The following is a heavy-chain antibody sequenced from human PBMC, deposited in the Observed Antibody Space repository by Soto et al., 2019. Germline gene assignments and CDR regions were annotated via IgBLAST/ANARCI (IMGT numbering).Heavy chain of an antibody. CDR3: ARLNGYCSGGSCSDAFDI. V-gene: IGHV3-48*01. D-gene: IGHD2-15*01. CDR2: ISSSSTI. J-gene: IGHJ3*02. Sequence: GGSLRLSCAASGFTFSSYSMNWVRQAPGKGLEWVSYISSSSTIYYADSVKGRFTISRDNAKNSLYLQMNSLRAEDTAVYYCARLNGYCSGGSCSDAFDIWGQGTTVTVS. CDR1: GFTFSSYS.